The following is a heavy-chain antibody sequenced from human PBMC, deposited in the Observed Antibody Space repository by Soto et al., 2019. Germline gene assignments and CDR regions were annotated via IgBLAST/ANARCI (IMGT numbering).Heavy chain of an antibody. J-gene: IGHJ3*02. CDR3: ARDAFRLDAFDI. Sequence: SETLSLTCTVSGGSISSSSYYWGWIRQPPGKGLGWIGSIYYSGSTYYNPSLKSRVTISVDTSKNQFSLKLSSVTAADSAVYYCARDAFRLDAFDIWGQGTMVTVSS. V-gene: IGHV4-39*07. CDR1: GGSISSSSYY. CDR2: IYYSGST. D-gene: IGHD3-16*01.